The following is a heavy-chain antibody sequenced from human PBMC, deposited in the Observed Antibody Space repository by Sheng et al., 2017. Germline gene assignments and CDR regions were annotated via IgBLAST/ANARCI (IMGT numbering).Heavy chain of an antibody. J-gene: IGHJ4*02. CDR1: GFTFSSYA. CDR2: ISDDGSNE. D-gene: IGHD2-15*01. V-gene: IGHV3-30*04. CDR3: ARDPRGYCSGGSCVPFFFDS. Sequence: QVQLVESGGGVVQPGRSLRLSCAASGFTFSSYAMHWVRQAPGKGLEWVALISDDGSNESYADSVKGRFTISRDNSKNTLYLQMNSLRPEDTALYYCARDPRGYCSGGSCVPFFFDSWARDRWLPSPQ.